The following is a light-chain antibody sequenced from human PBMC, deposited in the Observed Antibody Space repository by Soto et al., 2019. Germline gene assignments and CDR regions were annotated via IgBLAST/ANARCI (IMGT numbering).Light chain of an antibody. Sequence: QSVLTQPASVSGSPGQSITISCSGTTNDIGGYNYVSWYQHHPGKVPKVIIYEVRNRPSGVSNRFSGSKSGNTASLTISGLQAEDEDDYYCCSYTISATLVFGGRTQVTVL. CDR1: TNDIGGYNY. CDR3: CSYTISATLV. V-gene: IGLV2-14*01. CDR2: EVR. J-gene: IGLJ3*02.